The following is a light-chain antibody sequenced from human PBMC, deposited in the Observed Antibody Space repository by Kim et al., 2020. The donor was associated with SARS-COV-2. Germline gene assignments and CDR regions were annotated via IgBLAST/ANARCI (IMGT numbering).Light chain of an antibody. CDR2: SNN. Sequence: GPRVTISCSGSSSNIGSNPVTWDQQLPGTAPKLLIYSNNQRPSGVPDRFSGSKSGTSASLAISGLQSEDEADYYCAAWDDSLNGPVFGGGTQLTVL. CDR3: AAWDDSLNGPV. CDR1: SSNIGSNP. J-gene: IGLJ2*01. V-gene: IGLV1-44*01.